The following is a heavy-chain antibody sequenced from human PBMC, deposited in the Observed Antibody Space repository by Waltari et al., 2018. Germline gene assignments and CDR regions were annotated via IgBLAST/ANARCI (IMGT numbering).Heavy chain of an antibody. CDR3: ARERGGIAARPAGWFDP. J-gene: IGHJ5*02. D-gene: IGHD6-6*01. CDR1: GYTFTGYY. V-gene: IGHV1-2*02. CDR2: INPNSGGT. Sequence: QVQLVQSGAEVKKPGASVKVSCKASGYTFTGYYMHWVRQAPGQGLEWMGWINPNSGGTNYAQKFQGRVTMTRDTSISTAYMELSRLRSDDTAVYYCARERGGIAARPAGWFDPWGQGTLVTVSS.